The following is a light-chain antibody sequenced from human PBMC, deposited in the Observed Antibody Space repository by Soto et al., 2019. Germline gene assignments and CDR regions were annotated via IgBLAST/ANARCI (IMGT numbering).Light chain of an antibody. Sequence: DYQMTQSPSSLSASLGDRVTITCRARQGISTYLTLYQHKSGQAPKLLIYAASSLQSGVPSRFSGSGSGTDFTLTISSLQPEDFATYYCQQSSSTPRTFGQGTKLEIK. CDR3: QQSSSTPRT. V-gene: IGKV1-39*01. CDR1: QGISTY. CDR2: AAS. J-gene: IGKJ2*01.